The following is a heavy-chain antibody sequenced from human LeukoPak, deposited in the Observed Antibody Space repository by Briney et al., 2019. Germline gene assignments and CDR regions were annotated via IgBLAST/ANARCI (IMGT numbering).Heavy chain of an antibody. CDR1: GGSISSSSYY. D-gene: IGHD2-8*01. CDR3: ARSPVYAPKDDASDI. CDR2: IYYSGST. V-gene: IGHV4-39*01. J-gene: IGHJ3*02. Sequence: SETLSLTCTVSGGSISSSSYYWGWIRQPPGKGLEWIGSIYYSGSTYYNPSLKSRVTISVDTSKNQFSLKLSSVTAADTAVYYCARSPVYAPKDDASDIWGQGTMVTVSS.